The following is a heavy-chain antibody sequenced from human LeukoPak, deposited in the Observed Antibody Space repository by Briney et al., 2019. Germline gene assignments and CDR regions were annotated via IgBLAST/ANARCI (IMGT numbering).Heavy chain of an antibody. CDR1: GGTFSSYA. CDR3: ARDLTIATTAPGS. D-gene: IGHD4-11*01. J-gene: IGHJ5*02. V-gene: IGHV1-69*04. Sequence: SVKVSCKASGGTFSSYAISWVRQAPGQGLEWMGRIIPILGIANYAQKFQGRVTMTTDTSTSTAYMDLRSLRPDDTAVYYCARDLTIATTAPGSWGQGTLVTVSS. CDR2: IIPILGIA.